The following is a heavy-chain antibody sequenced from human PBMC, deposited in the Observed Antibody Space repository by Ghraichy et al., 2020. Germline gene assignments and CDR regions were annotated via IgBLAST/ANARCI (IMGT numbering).Heavy chain of an antibody. V-gene: IGHV3-7*04. CDR2: INQDGSEK. Sequence: GGSLRLSCAASGFTFSTYWMSWVRQAPGKGLEWVANINQDGSEKYSVDSVRGRFTMSRDNAKNSLSLQMNNLRAEDTAVYYCARYGGPYYFDYWGQGILVTVSS. J-gene: IGHJ4*02. CDR1: GFTFSTYW. D-gene: IGHD4-23*01. CDR3: ARYGGPYYFDY.